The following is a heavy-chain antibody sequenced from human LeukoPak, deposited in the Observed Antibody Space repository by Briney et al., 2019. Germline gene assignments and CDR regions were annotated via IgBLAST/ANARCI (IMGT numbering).Heavy chain of an antibody. CDR3: AKDQGRYSYGDFDY. Sequence: GGSLRLSCAASGLTFDDYAMHWVRQAPGKGLEWVSGISWNSGSIGYADSVKGRFTISRDNAKNSLYLQMNSLRAEDTALYYCAKDQGRYSYGDFDYWGQGTLVTVSS. V-gene: IGHV3-9*01. D-gene: IGHD5-18*01. CDR1: GLTFDDYA. J-gene: IGHJ4*02. CDR2: ISWNSGSI.